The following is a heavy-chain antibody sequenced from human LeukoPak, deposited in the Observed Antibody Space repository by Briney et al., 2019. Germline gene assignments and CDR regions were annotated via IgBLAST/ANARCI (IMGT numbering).Heavy chain of an antibody. CDR1: GGSISSYY. J-gene: IGHJ4*02. CDR2: IYYSGST. Sequence: MPSETLSLTCTVSGGSISSYYWSWIRQPPGKGLEWIGYIYYSGSTNYNPSLKSRVTISVDTSKNQFSLKLSSVTAADTAVYYCAADDSSGYYVFDYWGQGTLVTVSS. D-gene: IGHD3-22*01. V-gene: IGHV4-59*12. CDR3: AADDSSGYYVFDY.